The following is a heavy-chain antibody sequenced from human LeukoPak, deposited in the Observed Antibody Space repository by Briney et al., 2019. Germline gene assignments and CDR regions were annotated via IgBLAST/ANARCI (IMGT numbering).Heavy chain of an antibody. V-gene: IGHV3-7*01. D-gene: IGHD3-22*01. CDR1: GFTFSSYW. CDR2: IKQDGSEK. CDR3: ARAVTYYYDSSGAGY. J-gene: IGHJ4*02. Sequence: GGSLRLSCAASGFTFSSYWMSWVRQAPGKGLEWVANIKQDGSEKYYVDSVKGRFTISRDNAKNSLYLQMNSLRAEDTAVYHCARAVTYYYDSSGAGYWGQGTLVTVSS.